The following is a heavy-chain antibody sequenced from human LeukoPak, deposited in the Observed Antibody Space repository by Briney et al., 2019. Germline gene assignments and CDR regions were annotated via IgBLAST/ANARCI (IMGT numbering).Heavy chain of an antibody. CDR3: ARVPAGVAATHGWFDP. CDR2: IIPIFGTA. V-gene: IGHV1-69*13. Sequence: GASVKVSCKASGGTFISYAISWVRQAPGQGLEWMGGIIPIFGTANYAQKFQGRVTITADESTSTAYMELSSLRSEDTAVYYCARVPAGVAATHGWFDPWGQGTLVTVSS. CDR1: GGTFISYA. J-gene: IGHJ5*02. D-gene: IGHD2-15*01.